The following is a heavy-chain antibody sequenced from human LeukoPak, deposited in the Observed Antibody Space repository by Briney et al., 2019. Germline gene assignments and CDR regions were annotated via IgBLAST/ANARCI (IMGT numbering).Heavy chain of an antibody. V-gene: IGHV4-38-2*01. CDR2: IYHSGST. CDR1: GYSISSGYY. D-gene: IGHD4-11*01. CDR3: ARPISTTVTEWYFDL. J-gene: IGHJ2*01. Sequence: PSETLSLTCAVSGYSISSGYYWGWIRPPPGMGLEWIGSIYHSGSTYYNPSLKSRVTISVDSSKNQFSLKLSSVTAADTAVYYCARPISTTVTEWYFDLWGRGTLVTVSS.